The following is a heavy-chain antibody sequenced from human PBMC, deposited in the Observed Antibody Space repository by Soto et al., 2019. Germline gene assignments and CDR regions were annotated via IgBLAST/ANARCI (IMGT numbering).Heavy chain of an antibody. D-gene: IGHD3-22*01. J-gene: IGHJ4*02. CDR3: ARGIRSRYYDSSGYWTFDY. CDR1: GDSIRSNNW. Sequence: QVQLQESGPGLVKPSGTLSLTCAVSGDSIRSNNWWSWVRQPPGKGLEWIGEIYHTGTTNYNPSLRRRVTRSVDKSKNQFSLKLTSVTAADTAVYYCARGIRSRYYDSSGYWTFDYWGQGTLVTVSS. V-gene: IGHV4-4*02. CDR2: IYHTGTT.